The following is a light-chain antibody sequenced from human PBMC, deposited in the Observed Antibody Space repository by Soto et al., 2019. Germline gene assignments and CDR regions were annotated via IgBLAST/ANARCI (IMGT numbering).Light chain of an antibody. CDR3: QKYSSVIT. Sequence: DIQMTQSPSSLSASVGDRVTITCRASQGISNFLDWYQQKPGKVPKLLISAASTLQSGVPSRFSGSGSGTNFTLTITSLQPEDVATYYCQKYSSVITLGQGTRLEMK. J-gene: IGKJ5*01. CDR2: AAS. V-gene: IGKV1-27*01. CDR1: QGISNF.